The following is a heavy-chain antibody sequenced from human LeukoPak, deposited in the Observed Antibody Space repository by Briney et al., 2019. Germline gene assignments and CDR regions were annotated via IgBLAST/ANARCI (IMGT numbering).Heavy chain of an antibody. Sequence: GGSLRLSCAASGFTFSSYAMHWVRQAPCKGLEWVAVISYDGSNKYYADSVKGRFTISRDNSKNTLYLQMNSLRAEDTAVYYCARNSRYSGSYSTGDYWGQGTLVTVSS. V-gene: IGHV3-30-3*01. CDR2: ISYDGSNK. J-gene: IGHJ4*02. CDR3: ARNSRYSGSYSTGDY. D-gene: IGHD1-26*01. CDR1: GFTFSSYA.